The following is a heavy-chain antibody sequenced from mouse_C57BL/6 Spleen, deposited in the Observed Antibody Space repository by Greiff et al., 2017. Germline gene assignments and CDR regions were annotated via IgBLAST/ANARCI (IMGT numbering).Heavy chain of an antibody. CDR2: ISYDGSN. CDR3: ASSGYGYDGGDY. Sequence: EVKLQESGPGLVKPSQSLSLTCSVTGYSITSGYYWNWIRQFPGNKLEWMGYISYDGSNNYNPSLKNRISITRDTSKNQFFLKLNSVTTEDTATYDCASSGYGYDGGDYWGQGTTLTVSS. CDR1: GYSITSGYY. D-gene: IGHD2-2*01. V-gene: IGHV3-6*01. J-gene: IGHJ2*01.